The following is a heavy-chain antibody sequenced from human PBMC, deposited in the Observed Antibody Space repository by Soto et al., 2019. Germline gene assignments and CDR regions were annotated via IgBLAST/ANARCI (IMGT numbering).Heavy chain of an antibody. Sequence: PGGSLRLSCAASGFTFSSYSMNWVRQAPGKGLEWVSSISSSSSYIYYADSVKGRFTISRDNAKNSLYLQMNSLRAEDTAVYYCARDCSGGSCYGTPQNYYYYGMDVWGQGTTVTVS. V-gene: IGHV3-21*01. D-gene: IGHD2-15*01. J-gene: IGHJ6*02. CDR3: ARDCSGGSCYGTPQNYYYYGMDV. CDR1: GFTFSSYS. CDR2: ISSSSSYI.